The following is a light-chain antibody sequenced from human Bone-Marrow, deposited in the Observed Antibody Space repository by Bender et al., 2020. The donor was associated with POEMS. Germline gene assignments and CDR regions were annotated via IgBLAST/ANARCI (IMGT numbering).Light chain of an antibody. V-gene: IGLV1-44*01. CDR1: NIGTYS. CDR2: SND. CDR3: SCSSSTGGTHYV. J-gene: IGLJ1*01. Sequence: NIGTYSVNWYQQLPGAAPKLLIYSNDRRPSGVPDRFSGSKSGNTASLTVSGLQAEDEADYYCSCSSSTGGTHYVFGPGTKVTVL.